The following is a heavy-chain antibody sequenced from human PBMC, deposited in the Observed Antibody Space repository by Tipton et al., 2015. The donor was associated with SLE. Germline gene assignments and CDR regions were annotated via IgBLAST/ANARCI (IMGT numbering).Heavy chain of an antibody. CDR1: GASIGSSSSS. D-gene: IGHD2-15*01. V-gene: IGHV4-39*07. CDR2: IYYDGNT. CDR3: ARGEWWTGDVDY. J-gene: IGHJ4*02. Sequence: TLSLTCIVSGASIGSSSSSWAWIRQSPNKGLEWIGNIYYDGNTYYNPSLKSRVTISADTSKNVFSLRLSSVTAADTAMYYCARGEWWTGDVDYWGQGTLVTVSS.